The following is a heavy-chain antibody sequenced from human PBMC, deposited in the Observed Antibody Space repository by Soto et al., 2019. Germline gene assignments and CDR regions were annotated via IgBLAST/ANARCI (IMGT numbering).Heavy chain of an antibody. V-gene: IGHV4-61*01. D-gene: IGHD4-17*01. CDR1: GGSVRGGSYY. CDR3: ARVEDYGDYFDY. Sequence: SETLSLTCTVSGGSVRGGSYYWSWIRQPPGKGLEWIGYIYYSGTTNYNPSLKSRVTISVDTSKNQFSLKLSSVTAADTAVYYCARVEDYGDYFDYWGQGTLVTVSS. J-gene: IGHJ4*02. CDR2: IYYSGTT.